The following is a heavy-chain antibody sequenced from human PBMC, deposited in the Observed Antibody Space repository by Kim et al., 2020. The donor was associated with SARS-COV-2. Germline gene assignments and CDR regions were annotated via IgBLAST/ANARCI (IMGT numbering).Heavy chain of an antibody. CDR1: GFTFSSYE. J-gene: IGHJ4*02. V-gene: IGHV3-48*03. CDR3: ARGPRLNWKNGY. CDR2: ISSSGSTTI. Sequence: GGSLRLSCAASGFTFSSYEMNWVRQAPGKGLEWVAYISSSGSTTIYNADSVKGRFTISRDNAQDSLYLQMNSLRGDDTGVYYCARGPRLNWKNGYWGQGTLVTVSS. D-gene: IGHD1-20*01.